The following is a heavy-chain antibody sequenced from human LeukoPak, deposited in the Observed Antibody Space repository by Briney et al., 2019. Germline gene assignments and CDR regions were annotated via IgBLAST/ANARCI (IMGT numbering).Heavy chain of an antibody. CDR3: AKAMVRGVIIFWYFDY. V-gene: IGHV3-23*01. CDR1: GFTFSSYA. D-gene: IGHD3-10*01. CDR2: ISGSGGST. J-gene: IGHJ4*02. Sequence: GGSLRLSCAASGFTFSSYAMSWVRQAPGKGLEWVSAISGSGGSTYYADSVKGRFTISRDNSKNTLYLQMNSLRAEDTAVYYCAKAMVRGVIIFWYFDYWGQGTLVTVSS.